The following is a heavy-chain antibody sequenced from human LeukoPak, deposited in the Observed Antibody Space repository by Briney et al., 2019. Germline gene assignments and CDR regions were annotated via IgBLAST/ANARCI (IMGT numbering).Heavy chain of an antibody. CDR3: ARVFSSGWSPGSDY. Sequence: GGSLRLSCAASGFTFSSYNMNWVRQAPGKGLEWVSSISSSSSYIYYADSVKGRFTISRDNAKNSLYLQMNSLRAEDTAVYYCARVFSSGWSPGSDYRGQGTLVTVSS. J-gene: IGHJ4*02. CDR2: ISSSSSYI. D-gene: IGHD6-19*01. V-gene: IGHV3-21*01. CDR1: GFTFSSYN.